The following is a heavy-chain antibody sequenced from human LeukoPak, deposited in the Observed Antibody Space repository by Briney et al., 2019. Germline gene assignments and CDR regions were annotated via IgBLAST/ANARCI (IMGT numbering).Heavy chain of an antibody. Sequence: PSETLSLTCAVYGGSFSGYYWSWIRQPPGKGLEWIGEINHSGSTNYNPSLKSRVTISVDTSKNQFSLKLSSVTAADTAVYYCARETAANWGSYYYYYMDVWGKGTTVTVSS. J-gene: IGHJ6*03. V-gene: IGHV4-34*01. CDR3: ARETAANWGSYYYYYMDV. CDR1: GGSFSGYY. CDR2: INHSGST. D-gene: IGHD7-27*01.